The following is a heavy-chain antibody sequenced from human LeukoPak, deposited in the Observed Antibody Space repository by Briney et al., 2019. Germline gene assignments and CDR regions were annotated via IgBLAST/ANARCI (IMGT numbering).Heavy chain of an antibody. CDR3: ARGSGYTYGYPFDS. V-gene: IGHV4-4*07. D-gene: IGHD5-18*01. CDR1: GGSISSYY. CDR2: IYTSGST. Sequence: SETLSLTCTVSGGSISSYYWSWIRQPAGKGLEWIGRIYTSGSTNYDPSLKSRVTMSVDTSKNQFSLKLNSVTAADTAVYYCARGSGYTYGYPFDSWGQGTLVTVSS. J-gene: IGHJ4*02.